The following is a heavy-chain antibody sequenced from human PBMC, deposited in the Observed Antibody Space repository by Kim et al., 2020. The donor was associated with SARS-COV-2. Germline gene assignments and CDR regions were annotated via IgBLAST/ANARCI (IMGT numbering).Heavy chain of an antibody. V-gene: IGHV1-18*01. CDR3: ARRLLGYYYGSGSHSDY. CDR1: GYTFTSYG. D-gene: IGHD3-10*01. CDR2: ISAYNGNT. Sequence: ASVKVSCKASGYTFTSYGISWVRQAPGQGLEWMGWISAYNGNTNYAQKLQGRVTMTTDTSTSTAYIELRSLRSDDTAVYYCARRLLGYYYGSGSHSDYWGQGTLVTVSS. J-gene: IGHJ4*02.